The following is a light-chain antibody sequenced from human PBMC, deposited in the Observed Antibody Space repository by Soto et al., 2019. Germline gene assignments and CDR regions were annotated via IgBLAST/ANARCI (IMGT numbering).Light chain of an antibody. Sequence: QSALTQPRSVSGSPGQSVTVSCTGTTGSVAGNDYVSWYQQHPGKAPKLLIFDVTKRPSGVPDRFFGSKSGNTASLTISGLQADDEADYYCCSYTSTNTWVFGGGTKLTVL. CDR2: DVT. CDR3: CSYTSTNTWV. J-gene: IGLJ3*02. CDR1: TGSVAGNDY. V-gene: IGLV2-11*01.